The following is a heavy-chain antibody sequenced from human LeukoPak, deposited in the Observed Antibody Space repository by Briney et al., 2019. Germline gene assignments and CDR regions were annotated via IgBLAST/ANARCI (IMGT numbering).Heavy chain of an antibody. CDR3: AKAPYRDTIQLWYLFDY. D-gene: IGHD5-18*01. CDR1: GFTFSSYA. V-gene: IGHV3-23*01. CDR2: ISGSGGST. Sequence: GGSLRLSCAASGFTFSSYAMSWVRQAPGKGLEWVSVISGSGGSTYYADSVKGRFTISRDNSKNTLYLQMNSLRAEDTAVYYCAKAPYRDTIQLWYLFDYWGQGTLVTVSS. J-gene: IGHJ4*02.